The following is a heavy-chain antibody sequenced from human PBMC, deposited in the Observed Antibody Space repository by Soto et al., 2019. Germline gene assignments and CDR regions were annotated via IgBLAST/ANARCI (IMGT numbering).Heavy chain of an antibody. Sequence: SDTLSLTWIVPGAPFAAYHWSWFRQFPGKGLEWIAYTSYTGNTIYHPSLQRRVTRSIDTDKNQLSLKMTSRTAADTTVYYCARVGLHIESRGQLTSYLASWGQGTLVTVSS. V-gene: IGHV4-59*12. J-gene: IGHJ4*02. CDR2: TSYTGNT. CDR1: GAPFAAYH. D-gene: IGHD3-22*01. CDR3: ARVGLHIESRGQLTSYLAS.